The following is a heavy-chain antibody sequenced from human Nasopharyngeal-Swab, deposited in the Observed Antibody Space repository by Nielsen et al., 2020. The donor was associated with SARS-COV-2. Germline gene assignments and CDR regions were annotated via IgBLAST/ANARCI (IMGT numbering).Heavy chain of an antibody. D-gene: IGHD3-10*01. V-gene: IGHV4-34*01. Sequence: ESLKISCAVYGGSFSGYYWSWIRQPPGKGLEWIGEINHSGSTNYNPSLKSRVTISVDTSKNQFSLKLSSVTAADTAVYYCARGTPMVRGAPFDYWGQGTLVTVSS. CDR2: INHSGST. J-gene: IGHJ4*02. CDR3: ARGTPMVRGAPFDY. CDR1: GGSFSGYY.